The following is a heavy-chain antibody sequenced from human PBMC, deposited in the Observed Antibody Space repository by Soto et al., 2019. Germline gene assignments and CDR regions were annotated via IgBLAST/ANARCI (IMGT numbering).Heavy chain of an antibody. CDR3: ARVDGSGSYYYYYYYGMDV. CDR1: GGSISSYY. V-gene: IGHV4-59*12. CDR2: IYYSGST. D-gene: IGHD3-10*01. Sequence: SETLSLTCTVSGGSISSYYWSWIRQPPGEGLEWIGYIYYSGSTYYNPSLKSRVTISVDTSKNQFSLKLSSVTAADTAVYYCARVDGSGSYYYYYYYGMDVWGQGTTVTVSS. J-gene: IGHJ6*02.